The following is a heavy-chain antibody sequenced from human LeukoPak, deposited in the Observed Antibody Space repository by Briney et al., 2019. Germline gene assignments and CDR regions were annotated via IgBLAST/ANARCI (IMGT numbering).Heavy chain of an antibody. CDR1: GGSISSGGYY. Sequence: SQTLSLTCTVSGGSISSGGYYWSWIRQHPGKGLEWIGYIYYSGSTYYNPSLKSRVTISVDTSKNQFSLKLSSVTAADTAVYYCATSNRWEEPAAASPYYYYYGMDVWGQGTTVTVSS. J-gene: IGHJ6*02. V-gene: IGHV4-31*03. CDR3: ATSNRWEEPAAASPYYYYYGMDV. D-gene: IGHD2-2*01. CDR2: IYYSGST.